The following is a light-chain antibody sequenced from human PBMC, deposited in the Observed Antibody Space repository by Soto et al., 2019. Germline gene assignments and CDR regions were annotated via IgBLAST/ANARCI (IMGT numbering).Light chain of an antibody. Sequence: DIVLTQSPGTLSLSPGERATLSCRPSQSVSSSYLAWYQQKPGQAPRLLIYGASSRATGIPDRFSGSGSGTDFTLTISRLEPEDFAVYYCQQYGRTVGQGTKVDIK. J-gene: IGKJ1*01. CDR2: GAS. CDR1: QSVSSSY. CDR3: QQYGRT. V-gene: IGKV3-20*01.